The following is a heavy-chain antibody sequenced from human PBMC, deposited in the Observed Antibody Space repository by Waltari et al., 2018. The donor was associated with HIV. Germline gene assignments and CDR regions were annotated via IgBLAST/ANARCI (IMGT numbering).Heavy chain of an antibody. V-gene: IGHV3-21*01. CDR3: ARFTIFGVVTLYYFDY. CDR1: GFTFSSYT. Sequence: EVQLVESGGGLVKPGGSLRLSCAASGFTFSSYTLHWVRQATGKGLEWVSSISSSSTYIYYADSVKGRFTISRDNAKNSLYLQMNSLRAGDTAVYHCARFTIFGVVTLYYFDYWGQGALVTVSS. J-gene: IGHJ4*02. CDR2: ISSSSTYI. D-gene: IGHD3-3*01.